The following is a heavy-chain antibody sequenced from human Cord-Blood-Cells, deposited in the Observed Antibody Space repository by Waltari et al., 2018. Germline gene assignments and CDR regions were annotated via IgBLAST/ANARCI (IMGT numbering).Heavy chain of an antibody. CDR2: INPNSGGT. J-gene: IGHJ4*02. V-gene: IGHV1-2*02. D-gene: IGHD2-2*01. CDR3: ARDFWDQLLNAENDY. Sequence: QVQPVQSGAEVKKPGASVKVSCKASGYTFTGYYMHWVRQAPGQGLEWMGWINPNSGGTNYAQKFQGRVTMTRDTSISTAYMELSRLRSDDTAVYYCARDFWDQLLNAENDYWGQGTLVTVSS. CDR1: GYTFTGYY.